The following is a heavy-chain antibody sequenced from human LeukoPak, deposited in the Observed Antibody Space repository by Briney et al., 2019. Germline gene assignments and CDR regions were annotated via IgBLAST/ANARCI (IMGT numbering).Heavy chain of an antibody. Sequence: GGSLRLSCAACRFTFSSYAMIWVLQAPGKGLEWVSAISGSGGSTYYADSVKGRFTISRDNSKNTLYLQMNSLRAEDTAVYYCAKEPRRGGSSFDYWGQGTLVTVSS. CDR2: ISGSGGST. J-gene: IGHJ4*02. CDR1: RFTFSSYA. V-gene: IGHV3-23*01. CDR3: AKEPRRGGSSFDY. D-gene: IGHD6-13*01.